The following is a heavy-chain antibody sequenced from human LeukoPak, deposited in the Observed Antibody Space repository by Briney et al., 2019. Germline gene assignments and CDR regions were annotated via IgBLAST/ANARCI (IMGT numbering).Heavy chain of an antibody. V-gene: IGHV3-23*01. Sequence: PGGSLRLSCAASGFTITTNYMNWVRQAPGKGLEWVSAISGSGGSTYYADSVKGRFTISRDNSKNTLYLQMNSLRAEDTAVYYCAKVPTYYYDSSGYSSPYFDYWGQGTLVTVSS. CDR1: GFTITTNY. D-gene: IGHD3-22*01. CDR3: AKVPTYYYDSSGYSSPYFDY. J-gene: IGHJ4*02. CDR2: ISGSGGST.